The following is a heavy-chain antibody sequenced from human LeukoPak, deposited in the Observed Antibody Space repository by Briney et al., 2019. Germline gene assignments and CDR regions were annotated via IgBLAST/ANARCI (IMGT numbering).Heavy chain of an antibody. CDR3: ARVEYGSGCDS. CDR2: FSGSGTTI. Sequence: GGSLRLSCAASGFTFSRYEMNWVRQAPGKGLEGVSDFSGSGTTIYYAASVTGRFTISRDISKNTLFLQMDSLRAEDRAVYYCARVEYGSGCDSWGRGTLASVSS. J-gene: IGHJ4*02. CDR1: GFTFSRYE. V-gene: IGHV3-48*03. D-gene: IGHD6-19*01.